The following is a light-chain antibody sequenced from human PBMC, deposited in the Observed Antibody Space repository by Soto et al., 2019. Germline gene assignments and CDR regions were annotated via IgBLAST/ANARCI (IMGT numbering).Light chain of an antibody. Sequence: QPVLTQPASVSGSPGQSITISCTGTSSDIGIYNFVSWYQQHPGEAPKLVIYEVSHRPSGISNRFSGSKSGNTASLTISGLQAEDEADYYCSSYTSSTTLVFGGGTRLSVL. V-gene: IGLV2-14*01. CDR3: SSYTSSTTLV. J-gene: IGLJ3*02. CDR1: SSDIGIYNF. CDR2: EVS.